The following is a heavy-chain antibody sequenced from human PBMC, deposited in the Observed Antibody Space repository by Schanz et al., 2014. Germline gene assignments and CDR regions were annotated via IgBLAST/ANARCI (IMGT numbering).Heavy chain of an antibody. CDR2: INSVGSNT. V-gene: IGHV3-74*02. D-gene: IGHD6-13*01. CDR1: GFTFSSHW. Sequence: EVQLLESGGGLVQPGGSLRLSCLASGFTFSSHWMHWVRQDPGKGLVWVARINSVGSNTDYADSVTGRFTISRDNSKNTLYLQMNSLRAGDAAVYYCARGLIAAAGGAFDYWGQGTLVTVSS. J-gene: IGHJ4*02. CDR3: ARGLIAAAGGAFDY.